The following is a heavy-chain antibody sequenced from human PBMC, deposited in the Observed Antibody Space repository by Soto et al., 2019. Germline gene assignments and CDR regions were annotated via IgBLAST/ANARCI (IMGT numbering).Heavy chain of an antibody. V-gene: IGHV4-59*01. CDR2: IYYSGST. CDR1: GGSISSYY. D-gene: IGHD6-13*01. J-gene: IGHJ6*02. Sequence: KPSETLSLTCTVSGGSISSYYWSRIRQPPGKGLEWIGYIYYSGSTNYNPSLKSRVTISVDTSKNQFSLKLSSVTAADTAVYYCARDYIAASGDYYGMDVWGQGTTVTVSS. CDR3: ARDYIAASGDYYGMDV.